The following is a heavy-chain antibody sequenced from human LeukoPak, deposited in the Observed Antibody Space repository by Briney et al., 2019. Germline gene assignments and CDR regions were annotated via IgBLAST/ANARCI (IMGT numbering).Heavy chain of an antibody. D-gene: IGHD3-22*01. Sequence: SSETLSLTCTVSGCSISSYYWSWIRQPPGKGLEWIGYIYYSGSTNYNPSLKSRVTISVDTSKNQFSLKLSSVTAADTAVYYCARRLTYYYDSSGYAFDIWGQGTMVTVSS. CDR2: IYYSGST. CDR3: ARRLTYYYDSSGYAFDI. CDR1: GCSISSYY. V-gene: IGHV4-59*01. J-gene: IGHJ3*02.